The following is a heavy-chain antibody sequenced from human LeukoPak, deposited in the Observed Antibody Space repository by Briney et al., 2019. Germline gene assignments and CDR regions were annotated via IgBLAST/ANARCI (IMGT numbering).Heavy chain of an antibody. CDR1: GFTFSNYA. V-gene: IGHV3-21*01. CDR2: ISTSSTYI. J-gene: IGHJ4*02. Sequence: GGSLRLSCAASGFTFSNYAMSWVRQAPGKGLEWVSSISTSSTYIYYADSVKGRFTISRDNAKNSLYLQMNSLGAEDTAVYYCARRSGYDDYWGQGTLVTVSS. D-gene: IGHD3-3*01. CDR3: ARRSGYDDY.